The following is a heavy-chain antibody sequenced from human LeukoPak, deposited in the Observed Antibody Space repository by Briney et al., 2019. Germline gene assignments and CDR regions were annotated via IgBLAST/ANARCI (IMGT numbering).Heavy chain of an antibody. CDR3: AWNVMSNYDFWSGYTLGFDY. V-gene: IGHV5-51*01. Sequence: GESLKISCKGSGYRFTSYWIGWVRQMPGKGLEWMGIIYPGDSDTRYSPSFQGQVTISADKSISTAYLQWSSLKASDTAMYYCAWNVMSNYDFWSGYTLGFDYWGQGTLVTVSS. J-gene: IGHJ4*02. CDR1: GYRFTSYW. D-gene: IGHD3-3*01. CDR2: IYPGDSDT.